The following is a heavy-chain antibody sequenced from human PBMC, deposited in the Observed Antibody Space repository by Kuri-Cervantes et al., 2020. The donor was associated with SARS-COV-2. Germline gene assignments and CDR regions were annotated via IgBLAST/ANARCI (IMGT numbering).Heavy chain of an antibody. D-gene: IGHD1-26*01. CDR2: IYYSGST. Sequence: LRLSCAVYGGSFSGYYWSWIRQPPGKGLEWIGYIYYSGSTYYNPSLKSRVTISVDTSKNQFSLKLSSVTAADTAVYYCARNQVGGYYYYYMDVWGKGTAVTVSS. J-gene: IGHJ6*03. CDR1: GGSFSGYY. V-gene: IGHV4-30-4*08. CDR3: ARNQVGGYYYYYMDV.